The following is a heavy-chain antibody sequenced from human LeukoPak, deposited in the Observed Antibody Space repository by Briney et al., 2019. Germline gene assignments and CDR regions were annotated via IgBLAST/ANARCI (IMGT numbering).Heavy chain of an antibody. D-gene: IGHD3-3*01. Sequence: LILSRAASGFTFDDYAMHWVRQAPGKGLEWVSGISWNSGSIGYADSVKGRFTISRDNAKNSLYLQMNSLRAEDTALYYCAKDGAKYYDFWSGYYPYYYYYGMDVWGQGTTVTVSS. CDR2: ISWNSGSI. CDR3: AKDGAKYYDFWSGYYPYYYYYGMDV. J-gene: IGHJ6*02. V-gene: IGHV3-9*01. CDR1: GFTFDDYA.